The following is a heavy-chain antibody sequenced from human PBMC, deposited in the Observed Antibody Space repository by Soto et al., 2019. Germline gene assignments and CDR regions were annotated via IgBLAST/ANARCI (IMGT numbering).Heavy chain of an antibody. Sequence: PGGSLRLSCAASGFTFSSYSMNWVRQAPGKGLEWVSSISSSSSYIYYADSVKGRFTISRDNAKNSLYLQMNSLRAEDTAVYYCARDLKTGTXFGVVIVPVYYYYGMDVWGQGTTVTVSS. CDR1: GFTFSSYS. V-gene: IGHV3-21*01. CDR3: ARDLKTGTXFGVVIVPVYYYYGMDV. J-gene: IGHJ6*02. CDR2: ISSSSSYI. D-gene: IGHD3-3*01.